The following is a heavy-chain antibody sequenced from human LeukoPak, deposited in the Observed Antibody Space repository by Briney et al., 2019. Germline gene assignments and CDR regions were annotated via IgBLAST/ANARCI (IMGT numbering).Heavy chain of an antibody. CDR1: GGSISSYY. Sequence: SETLSLTCTVSGGSISSYYWSWIRQPPGKGLEWIGYIYYSGSTNYNPSLKSRVTISVDTSKNQLSLKLSSVTAADTAVYYCARVHYGSGSYYPPYYYYYMDVWGKGTTVTISS. CDR2: IYYSGST. D-gene: IGHD3-10*01. V-gene: IGHV4-59*01. CDR3: ARVHYGSGSYYPPYYYYYMDV. J-gene: IGHJ6*03.